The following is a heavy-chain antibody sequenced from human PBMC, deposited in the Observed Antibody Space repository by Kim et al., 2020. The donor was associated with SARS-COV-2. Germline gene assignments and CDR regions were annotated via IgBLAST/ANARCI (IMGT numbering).Heavy chain of an antibody. Sequence: YSPSFQGQVTISADKSIRTAYLQWSSLKASDTAMYYCARLEEQLVPYFDYWGQGTLVTVSS. CDR3: ARLEEQLVPYFDY. D-gene: IGHD6-13*01. J-gene: IGHJ4*02. V-gene: IGHV5-51*01.